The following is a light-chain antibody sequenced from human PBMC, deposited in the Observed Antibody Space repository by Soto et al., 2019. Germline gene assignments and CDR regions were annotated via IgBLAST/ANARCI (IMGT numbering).Light chain of an antibody. CDR3: CSYADTYSFV. V-gene: IGLV2-11*01. J-gene: IGLJ1*01. CDR2: GVT. CDR1: SSDVAAYNY. Sequence: QSALTQPRSVSGSPGQSVTISCTGTSSDVAAYNYVSWYQQHPGEAPKLMIYGVTKRPSGVPDRFSGSKSGNTASLTISGLQAEDGADYYCCSYADTYSFVFGTGTKLTVL.